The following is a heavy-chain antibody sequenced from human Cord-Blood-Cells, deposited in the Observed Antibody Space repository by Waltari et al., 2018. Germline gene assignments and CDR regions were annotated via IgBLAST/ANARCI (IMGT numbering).Heavy chain of an antibody. Sequence: QVQLQQWGAGLLKPSETLSLTCAVYGGSFSGYYWSWIRQPPGKGLEWIGEINHSGSTNYNPSLKSRVTISVDTSKNQFSLKLSSVTAADTAVYYCARGGSVAGNHYYCGMDVWGQGTTVTVSS. CDR2: INHSGST. CDR1: GGSFSGYY. V-gene: IGHV4-34*01. D-gene: IGHD6-19*01. CDR3: ARGGSVAGNHYYCGMDV. J-gene: IGHJ6*02.